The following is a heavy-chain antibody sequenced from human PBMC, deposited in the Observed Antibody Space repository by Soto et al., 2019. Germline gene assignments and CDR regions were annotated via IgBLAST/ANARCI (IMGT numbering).Heavy chain of an antibody. CDR3: ARPHCVGTTCHNYFDY. D-gene: IGHD2-21*01. J-gene: IGHJ4*02. Sequence: PGGSLRLSCAASGFTFSNFWMSWVRQAPGKGLEWVANIKQDGSEKYYVDSVKGRFTISRDNAKNSLYLQMNSLRAEDTAVYFCARPHCVGTTCHNYFDYWGLGAALTVSS. CDR2: IKQDGSEK. V-gene: IGHV3-7*01. CDR1: GFTFSNFW.